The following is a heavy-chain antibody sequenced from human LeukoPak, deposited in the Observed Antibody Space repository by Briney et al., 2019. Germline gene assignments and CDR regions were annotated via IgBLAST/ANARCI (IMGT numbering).Heavy chain of an antibody. CDR1: GFTFSSYA. CDR3: AKVGNDFWSGYLIYYYYGMDV. CDR2: ISGSGGST. V-gene: IGHV3-23*01. Sequence: QPGGSLRLSCAASGFTFSSYAMSWVRQAPVKGLEWVSAISGSGGSTYYADSVKGRFTISRDNSKNTLYLQTNSLRAEDTAVYYCAKVGNDFWSGYLIYYYYGMDVWGQGTTVTVSS. D-gene: IGHD3-3*01. J-gene: IGHJ6*02.